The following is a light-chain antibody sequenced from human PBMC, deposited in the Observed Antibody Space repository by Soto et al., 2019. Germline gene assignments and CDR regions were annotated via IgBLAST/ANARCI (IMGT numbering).Light chain of an antibody. CDR2: STS. CDR3: LLFYSGVLV. V-gene: IGLV7-43*01. Sequence: QAVVTQEPSLTVSPGGTVTLTCASSTGAVTSDNHPNWFQQKPGQTPRALIYSTSIKQFWTPARFSASLLGDKAALTLSGAQPEDDGDYYCLLFYSGVLVFGGGTQLTVL. J-gene: IGLJ2*01. CDR1: TGAVTSDNH.